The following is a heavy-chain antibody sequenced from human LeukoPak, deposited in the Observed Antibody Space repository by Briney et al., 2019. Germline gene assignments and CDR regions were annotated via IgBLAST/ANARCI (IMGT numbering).Heavy chain of an antibody. D-gene: IGHD2/OR15-2a*01. CDR2: IGDSGSNT. V-gene: IGHV3-23*01. Sequence: PGGSLRLSCAASGFIFSNSAMTWVRQAPGKGLEWVSVIGDSGSNTYYADSVKGRFTISSDNSKNPLYLQMSSLRAEDTAIYYCAKVSILQGAFAYWGQGTLVTVSP. J-gene: IGHJ4*02. CDR1: GFIFSNSA. CDR3: AKVSILQGAFAY.